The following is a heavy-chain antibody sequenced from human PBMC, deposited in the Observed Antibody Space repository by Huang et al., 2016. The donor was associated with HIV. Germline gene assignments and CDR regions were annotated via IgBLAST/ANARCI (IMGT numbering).Heavy chain of an antibody. J-gene: IGHJ4*02. CDR2: IKHGGTT. CDR1: GGSFSGYY. V-gene: IGHV4-34*01. CDR3: ARVKGMRGMGYFDY. Sequence: QVQLQQWGAGLLKPSETLSLTCAVYGGSFSGYYWSWCRQPPGKGLEWIGEIKHGGTTNYNPSLKSRVNISVDTSKNQFSLKLTSVTAADTAVYYCARVKGMRGMGYFDYWGQGTLVTVSS. D-gene: IGHD1-20*01.